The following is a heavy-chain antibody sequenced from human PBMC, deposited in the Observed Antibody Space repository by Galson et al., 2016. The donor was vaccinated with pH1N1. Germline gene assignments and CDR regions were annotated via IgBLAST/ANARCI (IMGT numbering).Heavy chain of an antibody. D-gene: IGHD3-22*01. CDR1: GGSISSGGYC. CDR2: IYYSGST. Sequence: TLSLTCTVSGGSISSGGYCWSWIRQHPGKGLEWIGYIYYSGSTYFNPSLKSRVIISVDTSKNQFSLNLSSVTAADTAVYYCVRAYYDSSPRNWFDPWGQGTLVTVSS. J-gene: IGHJ5*02. CDR3: VRAYYDSSPRNWFDP. V-gene: IGHV4-31*03.